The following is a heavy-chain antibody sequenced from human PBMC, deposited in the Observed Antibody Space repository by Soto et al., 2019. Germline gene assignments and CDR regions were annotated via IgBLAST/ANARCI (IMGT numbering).Heavy chain of an antibody. D-gene: IGHD1-1*01. Sequence: QVQLQESGPKLVKPSQTLSLTCSVSGGSISTVGHYWTWIRQPPGKGLEWIGSIYHTGSTYYSKYLRSRLTMSVDTSKSQCSLRLSSVTAADTAVYYCARATGTLRSRNCDYWGQGSLVTVSS. CDR3: ARATGTLRSRNCDY. V-gene: IGHV4-31*03. J-gene: IGHJ4*02. CDR2: IYHTGST. CDR1: GGSISTVGHY.